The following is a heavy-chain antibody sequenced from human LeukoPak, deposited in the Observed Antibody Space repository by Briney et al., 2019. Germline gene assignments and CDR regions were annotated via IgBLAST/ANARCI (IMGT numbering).Heavy chain of an antibody. CDR2: IYYSGST. CDR1: GGSISSHY. Sequence: SETLSLTCTVSGGSISSHYWSWIRQPPGKGLEWIGYIYYSGSTNYNPSLKSRVTISVDTSKNQFSLKLSSVTAADTAVYYCARVGALAAANLYYYYMDVWGKGTTVTVS. CDR3: ARVGALAAANLYYYYMDV. V-gene: IGHV4-59*11. D-gene: IGHD6-13*01. J-gene: IGHJ6*03.